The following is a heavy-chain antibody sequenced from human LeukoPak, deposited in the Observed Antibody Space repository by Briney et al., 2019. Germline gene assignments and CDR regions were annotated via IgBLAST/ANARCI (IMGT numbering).Heavy chain of an antibody. CDR2: ISSSSSTI. D-gene: IGHD5-18*01. V-gene: IGHV3-48*02. J-gene: IGHJ3*02. Sequence: GGSLRLSCAASGLTFSSYSMNWVRQAPGKGLEWVSYISSSSSTIFNADSVKGRFTISRDNAKSSLYLQMNSLRNEDTAVYYCARGRRGGGYNYGYDAFDIWGQGTMVTVSS. CDR1: GLTFSSYS. CDR3: ARGRRGGGYNYGYDAFDI.